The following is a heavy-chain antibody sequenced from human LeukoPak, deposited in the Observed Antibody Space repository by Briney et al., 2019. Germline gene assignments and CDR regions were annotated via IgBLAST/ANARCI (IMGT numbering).Heavy chain of an antibody. V-gene: IGHV3-7*03. CDR2: VDQDGSEK. CDR1: GFIFSSYW. J-gene: IGHJ3*02. CDR3: ARGWASSRSKAFDI. D-gene: IGHD3-16*01. Sequence: GGSLRLSCAASGFIFSSYWMNWLRQAPGKGLEWMANVDQDGSEKYYVGSVKGRFTISRDNAKNSLYLQMNSLRGEDTAVYYCARGWASSRSKAFDIWGQGTIVTVSS.